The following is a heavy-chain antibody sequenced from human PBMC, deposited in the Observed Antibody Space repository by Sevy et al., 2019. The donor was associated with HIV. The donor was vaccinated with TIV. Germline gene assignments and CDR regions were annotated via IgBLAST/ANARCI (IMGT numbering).Heavy chain of an antibody. Sequence: SETLSLTCTVSGGSISNSSDYWGWIRQPPGKGLEWIGSIYSSGRTYYHPSLKSRVTISVDTSNNQLSLKLSSVTAADTAVYYCASDDWENNVGFDNWGQGTLVTVSS. D-gene: IGHD1-26*01. CDR3: ASDDWENNVGFDN. J-gene: IGHJ4*02. V-gene: IGHV4-39*01. CDR1: GGSISNSSDY. CDR2: IYSSGRT.